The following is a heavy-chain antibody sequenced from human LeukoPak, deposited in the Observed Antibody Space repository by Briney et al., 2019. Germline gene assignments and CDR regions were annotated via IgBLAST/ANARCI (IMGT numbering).Heavy chain of an antibody. V-gene: IGHV4-39*01. J-gene: IGHJ3*02. CDR1: GGSISSSSYY. D-gene: IGHD5-18*01. CDR3: ARHFQLDARDAFDI. CDR2: IYYSGST. Sequence: SETLSLTCTVCGGSISSSSYYWGWIRQPPGKGLEWIGSIYYSGSTYYNPSLKSRVTISVDTSKNQFSLKLSSVTAADTAVYYCARHFQLDARDAFDIWGQGTMVTVSS.